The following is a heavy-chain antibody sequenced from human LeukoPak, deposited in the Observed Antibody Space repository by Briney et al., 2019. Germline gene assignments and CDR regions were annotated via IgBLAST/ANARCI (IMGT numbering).Heavy chain of an antibody. D-gene: IGHD6-13*01. CDR3: ARGGTEGRWYHDL. V-gene: IGHV4-31*03. CDR1: GDSVSRGDSY. Sequence: SETLSLTCSVSGDSVSRGDSYWSWIRQHPGKGLEWIGFVHHRGSTFYNPSLKSRLALSVDTSKNQFSLKLLSATAADTAVYYCARGGTEGRWYHDLWGRGLRVTVSS. J-gene: IGHJ2*01. CDR2: VHHRGST.